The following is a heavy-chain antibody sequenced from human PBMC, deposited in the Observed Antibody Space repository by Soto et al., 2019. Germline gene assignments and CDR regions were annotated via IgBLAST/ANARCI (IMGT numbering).Heavy chain of an antibody. D-gene: IGHD5-12*01. CDR2: IYHSGST. J-gene: IGHJ6*02. CDR3: ARNGYDNDYYYYGMDV. CDR1: GGSISSSNW. Sequence: PSETLSLTCAVSGGSISSSNWWSWVRQPPGKGLELIGEIYHSGSTNYNPSLKSRVTISVDKSKNQFSLKLSSVTAADTAVYYCARNGYDNDYYYYGMDVWGQGTTVTVSS. V-gene: IGHV4-4*02.